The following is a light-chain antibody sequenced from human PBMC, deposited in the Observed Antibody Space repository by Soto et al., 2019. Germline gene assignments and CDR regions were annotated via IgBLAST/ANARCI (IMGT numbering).Light chain of an antibody. V-gene: IGLV3-9*01. CDR3: QVWDSSTARV. Sequence: SYELTQPLSVSVALGQTARITCGGNNIGSKNVHCYQQKPGQAPVLVIYRDSNRPSGIPERCSGCNWGTTATLTISRARAGDEADYYCQVWDSSTARVFGGGTKLTVL. CDR2: RDS. CDR1: NIGSKN. J-gene: IGLJ3*02.